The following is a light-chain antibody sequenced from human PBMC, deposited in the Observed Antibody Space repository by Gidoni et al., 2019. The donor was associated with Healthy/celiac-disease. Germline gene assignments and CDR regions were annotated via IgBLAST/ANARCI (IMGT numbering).Light chain of an antibody. CDR3: QQRINWPPT. J-gene: IGKJ2*01. CDR2: DAT. Sequence: DIALTQSPASLSVSPGGRATLSCRASQSVRSYLAWYQQKPGQAPRLLIYDATNRATGIPARFSGSGSGTDFTLTISSLEPEDFAVYYCQQRINWPPTFGQXTKLEIK. V-gene: IGKV3-11*01. CDR1: QSVRSY.